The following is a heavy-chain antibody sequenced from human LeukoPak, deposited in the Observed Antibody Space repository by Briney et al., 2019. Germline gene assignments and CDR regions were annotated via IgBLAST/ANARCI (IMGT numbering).Heavy chain of an antibody. V-gene: IGHV4-59*08. Sequence: SETLSLTCTVSGGSISSFYWSWIRQPPGKGLEWIGYIYYSGNTNYNPSLKSRVTISVDTSKNQFSLKLSSVTAADTAVYYCARHGMATTRFDYWGQGTLVTVSS. J-gene: IGHJ4*02. D-gene: IGHD5-24*01. CDR3: ARHGMATTRFDY. CDR2: IYYSGNT. CDR1: GGSISSFY.